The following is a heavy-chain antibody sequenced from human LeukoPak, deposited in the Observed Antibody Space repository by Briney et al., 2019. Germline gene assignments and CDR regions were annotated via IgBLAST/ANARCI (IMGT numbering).Heavy chain of an antibody. CDR2: IKQDGSEK. Sequence: GGSLRLSCAAAGFTFSSYWMSWVRQAPGKGLEWVANIKQDGSEKYYVDSVKGRFTISRDNAKNSLYLQMNSLRAEDTAVYYCARGYSSGWSTYFDYWGQGTLVTVSS. CDR3: ARGYSSGWSTYFDY. CDR1: GFTFSSYW. J-gene: IGHJ4*02. D-gene: IGHD6-19*01. V-gene: IGHV3-7*01.